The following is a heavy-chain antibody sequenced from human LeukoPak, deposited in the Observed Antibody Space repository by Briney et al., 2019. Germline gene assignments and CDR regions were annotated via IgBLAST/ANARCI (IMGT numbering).Heavy chain of an antibody. V-gene: IGHV1-3*01. J-gene: IGHJ4*02. Sequence: ASVKVSCKASGYTFTSYAMHWVRQAPGQRLEWMGWINAGNGNTKYSQKFQGRVTITRDTSASTAYMELSSLRSEDTAVYYCARDQRDPYDFWSGYYTGVFDYWGQGTLVTVSS. CDR1: GYTFTSYA. CDR3: ARDQRDPYDFWSGYYTGVFDY. CDR2: INAGNGNT. D-gene: IGHD3-3*01.